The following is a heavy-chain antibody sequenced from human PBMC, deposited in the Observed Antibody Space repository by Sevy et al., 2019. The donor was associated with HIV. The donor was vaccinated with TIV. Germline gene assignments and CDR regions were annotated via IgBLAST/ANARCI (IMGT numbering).Heavy chain of an antibody. Sequence: GESQKISCKGSGYTFTTYWIAWVRQMPGKGLEWMGIIYPDDSNTRYSPSFQGQVTISADKSISTANLQWSGLKASDTAIDYCARLEPRGNYYYGMDIWGQGTPVTVSS. D-gene: IGHD1-26*01. J-gene: IGHJ6*02. CDR2: IYPDDSNT. CDR1: GYTFTTYW. V-gene: IGHV5-51*01. CDR3: ARLEPRGNYYYGMDI.